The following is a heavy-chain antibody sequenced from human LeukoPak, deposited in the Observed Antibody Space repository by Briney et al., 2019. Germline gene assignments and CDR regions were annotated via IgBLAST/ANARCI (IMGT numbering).Heavy chain of an antibody. D-gene: IGHD3-9*01. CDR2: IKQDGSEK. CDR3: ARGLGLTGYYDYYMDV. CDR1: GFTFSNYW. V-gene: IGHV3-7*01. J-gene: IGHJ6*03. Sequence: GGSLRLSCAASGFTFSNYWMSWVRQAPGKGLEWVANIKQDGSEKYYVDSVKGRFTISRDNAKNSLYLQMNSLRAEDTAVYYCARGLGLTGYYDYYMDVWGKGTTVTVSS.